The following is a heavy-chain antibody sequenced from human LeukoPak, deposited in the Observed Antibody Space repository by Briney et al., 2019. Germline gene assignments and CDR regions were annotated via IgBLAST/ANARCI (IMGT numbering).Heavy chain of an antibody. V-gene: IGHV4-34*01. CDR1: GGXFSDYY. CDR3: ARGLGYCSGGSCYLDY. Sequence: SETLSLTCAVYGGXFSDYYCSWIRQPPGKGLEWIGEINHSGSANYNPSLKSRVTISVDTSKNQFSLKLSSVTAADTAVYYCARGLGYCSGGSCYLDYWGQGTLVTVSS. J-gene: IGHJ4*02. D-gene: IGHD2-15*01. CDR2: INHSGSA.